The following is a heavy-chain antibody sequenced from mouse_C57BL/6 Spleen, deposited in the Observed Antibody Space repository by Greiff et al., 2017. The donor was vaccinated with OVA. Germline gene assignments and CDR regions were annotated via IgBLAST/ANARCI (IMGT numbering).Heavy chain of an antibody. CDR3: ATNYYGSRFDY. CDR2: IYPSDSET. CDR1: GYTFTSYW. V-gene: IGHV1-61*01. D-gene: IGHD1-1*01. J-gene: IGHJ2*01. Sequence: QVQLQQPGAELVRPGSSVKLSCKASGYTFTSYWMDWVKQRPGQGLEWIGNIYPSDSETHYNQKFKDKATLTVDKSSSTAYMQLSSLTSEDSAVYYCATNYYGSRFDYWGEGTTLTVSS.